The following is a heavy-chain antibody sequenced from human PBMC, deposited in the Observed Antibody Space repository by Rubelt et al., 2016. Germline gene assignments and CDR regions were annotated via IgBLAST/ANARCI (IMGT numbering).Heavy chain of an antibody. J-gene: IGHJ5*02. CDR1: GGSISSGGYY. CDR2: IYYSGST. CDR3: AREYSSSWYAWFDP. D-gene: IGHD6-13*01. Sequence: QVQLQESGPGLVKPSQTLSLTCTVSGGSISSGGYYWSWIRQHPGKGLEWIGYIYYSGSTNYNPSLKSRVTISVDTSKNQFSLKLSSVTAADTAVYYCAREYSSSWYAWFDPWGQGTLVTVSS. V-gene: IGHV4-31*03.